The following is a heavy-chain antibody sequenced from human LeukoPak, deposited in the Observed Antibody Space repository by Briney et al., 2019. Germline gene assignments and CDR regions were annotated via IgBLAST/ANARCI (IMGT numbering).Heavy chain of an antibody. V-gene: IGHV4-34*01. J-gene: IGHJ4*02. CDR1: GGSFSGYY. CDR2: INHSGST. Sequence: SETLSLTCAVYGGSFSGYYWSWIRQPPGKGLEWIGEINHSGSTNYNPSLKSRVTISVDTSKNQFSLKLSSVTAADTAVYYCARGLWLRSLGMRWGQGTLVTVSS. CDR3: ARGLWLRSLGMR. D-gene: IGHD5-12*01.